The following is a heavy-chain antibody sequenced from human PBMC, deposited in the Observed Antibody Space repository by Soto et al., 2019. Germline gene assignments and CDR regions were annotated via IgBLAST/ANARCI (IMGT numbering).Heavy chain of an antibody. V-gene: IGHV1-3*01. CDR2: INAGNGNT. CDR1: GYTFTSYA. D-gene: IGHD3-10*01. J-gene: IGHJ4*02. Sequence: QVQLVQSGAEVKKPGASVKVSCKASGYTFTSYAMHWVRQAPGQRLEWMGWINAGNGNTKYSQKFQGRVTITRDTSGTHGKRERSGLRSEDAAVYHGARGTGAPDGPGDYGGRETLVTFSS. CDR3: ARGTGAPDGPGDY.